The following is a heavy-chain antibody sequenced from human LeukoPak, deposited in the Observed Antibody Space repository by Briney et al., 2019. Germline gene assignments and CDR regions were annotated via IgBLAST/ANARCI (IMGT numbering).Heavy chain of an antibody. Sequence: ASVKVSCKASGYTFTSYGISWVRQAPGQGLEWMGWISAYNGNTNYAQKLQGRVTMTTDTYTSTAYMELRSLRSDDTAVYYCARDKGIAAAGTLGPWGQGTLVTVSS. V-gene: IGHV1-18*01. CDR1: GYTFTSYG. CDR3: ARDKGIAAAGTLGP. D-gene: IGHD6-13*01. J-gene: IGHJ5*02. CDR2: ISAYNGNT.